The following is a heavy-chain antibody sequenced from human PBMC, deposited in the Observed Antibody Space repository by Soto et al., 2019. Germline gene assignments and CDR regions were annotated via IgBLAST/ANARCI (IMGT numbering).Heavy chain of an antibody. CDR1: GYKFTAYY. CDR3: PRLSQGYCGDTSFYSWHNP. Sequence: GVSAMVPVKASGYKFTAYYMHWVRQAPGRVLDWIGWSNPGSGATSYAQTFQGRVTMTRDTYIKTVYMEVTSLRPDDMGVKYCPRLSQGYCGDTSFYSWHNPWG. J-gene: IGHJ5*02. V-gene: IGHV1-2*02. CDR2: SNPGSGAT. D-gene: IGHD2-2*01.